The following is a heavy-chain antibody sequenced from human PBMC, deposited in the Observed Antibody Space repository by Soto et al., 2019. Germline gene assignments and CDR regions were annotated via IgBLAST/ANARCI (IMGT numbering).Heavy chain of an antibody. J-gene: IGHJ6*02. Sequence: QVQLQQWGAGLLKPSGTLSLTCAVYGGSFSGYYWSWIRQPPGKGLEWMGEINHSGSTNYNPSLKSRVIISVDTSKNQFSLTLSSVTAADTAVYYCARGHRFASEVRGVIRYYYGMDGWGQGTTVTVSS. CDR1: GGSFSGYY. D-gene: IGHD3-10*01. CDR3: ARGHRFASEVRGVIRYYYGMDG. CDR2: INHSGST. V-gene: IGHV4-34*01.